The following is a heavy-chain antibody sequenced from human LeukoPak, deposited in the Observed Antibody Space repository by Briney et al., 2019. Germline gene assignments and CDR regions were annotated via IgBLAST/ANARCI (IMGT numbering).Heavy chain of an antibody. CDR1: GGSISSSSYY. CDR3: ARRLGGSWSHFDY. V-gene: IGHV4-39*01. J-gene: IGHJ4*02. CDR2: IYYSGST. D-gene: IGHD1-26*01. Sequence: SETLSPTCTVSGGSISSSSYYWGWIRQPPGKGLEWIGSIYYSGSTYYNPSLKSRVTISVDTSKNQFSLKLSSVTAADTAVYYCARRLGGSWSHFDYWGQGTLVTVSS.